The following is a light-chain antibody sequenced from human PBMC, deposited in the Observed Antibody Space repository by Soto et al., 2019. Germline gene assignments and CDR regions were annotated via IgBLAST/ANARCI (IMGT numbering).Light chain of an antibody. CDR1: SGSIASNY. CDR3: QSYDSSNWV. J-gene: IGLJ3*02. V-gene: IGLV6-57*04. CDR2: EDN. Sequence: NFMLTQPHSVSESPGKTVTISCIRSSGSIASNYVQWSHQRPGSAPTIVMYEDNQRPSGVPDRFSGSIDRSSNSASLTISALKTEDEGDFYCQSYDSSNWVFGGGTKLTVL.